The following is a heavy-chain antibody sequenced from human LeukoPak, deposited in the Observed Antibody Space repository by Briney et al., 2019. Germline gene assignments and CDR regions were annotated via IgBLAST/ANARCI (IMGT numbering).Heavy chain of an antibody. J-gene: IGHJ4*02. CDR3: AREIQGGPFVVSIPFDY. CDR2: ISSSSSYI. Sequence: PGGSLRLSCAASGXTFSSYSMNWVRQAPGKGLEWVSSISSSSSYIYYADSVRGRFTISGDNTKNSLYLQMTSLRAEDTAVYYCAREIQGGPFVVSIPFDYWGQGTLVTVSS. V-gene: IGHV3-21*01. D-gene: IGHD2-21*01. CDR1: GXTFSSYS.